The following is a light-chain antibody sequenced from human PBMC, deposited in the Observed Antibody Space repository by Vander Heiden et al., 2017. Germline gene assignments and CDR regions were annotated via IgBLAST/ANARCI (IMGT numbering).Light chain of an antibody. J-gene: IGKJ2*01. V-gene: IGKV2-28*01. CDR3: MQATHVPYI. Sequence: IVMTQSPLSLLVTPREPASISCRSSLSLLHMDGSNYWDWYLQKPGQSPQLLIDLASNRASGVPDRFSGGGSGTDFTLKISRVEAEDVGVYYCMQATHVPYIFGQGTKLEIK. CDR2: LAS. CDR1: LSLLHMDGSNY.